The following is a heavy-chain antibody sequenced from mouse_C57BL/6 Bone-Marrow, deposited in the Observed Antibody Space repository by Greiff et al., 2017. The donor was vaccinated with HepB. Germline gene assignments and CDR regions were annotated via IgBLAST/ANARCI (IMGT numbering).Heavy chain of an antibody. Sequence: EVKLMESGEGLVKPGGSLKLSCAASGFTFSSYAMSWVRQTPEKRLEWVAYISSGGDYIYYADTVKGRFTISRDNARNTLYLQMSSLKSEDTAMYYGTRDNPPYYYGSSSLDYWGQGTTLTVSS. D-gene: IGHD1-1*01. CDR3: TRDNPPYYYGSSSLDY. CDR2: ISSGGDYI. CDR1: GFTFSSYA. V-gene: IGHV5-9-1*02. J-gene: IGHJ2*01.